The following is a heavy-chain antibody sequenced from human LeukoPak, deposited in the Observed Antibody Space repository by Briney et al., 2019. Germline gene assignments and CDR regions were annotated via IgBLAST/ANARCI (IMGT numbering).Heavy chain of an antibody. J-gene: IGHJ4*02. CDR2: ISSSGSTI. CDR3: ARDGSGSGNYYNVAGFDY. Sequence: LAGGSLRLSCAASGFTFSSYEMNWVRQAPGKGLEGVSYISSSGSTIYYANSLKGRFTISRGNAKNSLYLQVNSLRAEDTAVYYCARDGSGSGNYYNVAGFDYWGQGTLVTVSS. V-gene: IGHV3-48*03. D-gene: IGHD3-10*01. CDR1: GFTFSSYE.